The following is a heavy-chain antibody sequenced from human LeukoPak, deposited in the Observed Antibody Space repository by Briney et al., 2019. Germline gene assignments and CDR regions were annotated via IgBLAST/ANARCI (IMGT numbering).Heavy chain of an antibody. CDR2: IYGGGTT. CDR3: ARGPNYGDYGGQ. V-gene: IGHV3-53*01. D-gene: IGHD4-17*01. Sequence: AGGSLRLSCAASGFTVSNNYMSWVRQAPGKGLEWVSLIYGGGTTYYADSVKGRFTISSDSSKNTVYLQMNSLRAEDTAVYYCARGPNYGDYGGQWGQGTLATVSS. CDR1: GFTVSNNY. J-gene: IGHJ4*02.